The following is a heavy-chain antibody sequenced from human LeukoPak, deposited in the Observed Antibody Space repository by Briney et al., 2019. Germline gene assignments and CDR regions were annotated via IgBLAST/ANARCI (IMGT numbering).Heavy chain of an antibody. V-gene: IGHV3-74*01. CDR3: VRDSNLSFDY. CDR2: ISTDGTAT. CDR1: GLTLSPYW. Sequence: GGSLRLSCAAFGLTLSPYWMHWVRQAPGKGLVWVSHISTDGTATTYADSVKGRFTISRDNAKSTLYLQMNSLRAEDTAVYYCVRDSNLSFDYWGQGSLVTVSS. D-gene: IGHD1-14*01. J-gene: IGHJ4*02.